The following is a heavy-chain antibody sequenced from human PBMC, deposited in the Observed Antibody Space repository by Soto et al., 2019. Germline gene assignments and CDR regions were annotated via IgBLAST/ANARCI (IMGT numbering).Heavy chain of an antibody. CDR2: INPNSGGT. CDR3: ARGGYSSSWPYNWFDP. Sequence: GASVKVSCKASGYTFTGYYMHWVRQAPGQGLEWMGWINPNSGGTNYAQKFQGWVTMTRDTSISTAYMELSRLRSDDTAVYYCARGGYSSSWPYNWFDPWGQGTLVTVSS. CDR1: GYTFTGYY. V-gene: IGHV1-2*04. D-gene: IGHD6-13*01. J-gene: IGHJ5*02.